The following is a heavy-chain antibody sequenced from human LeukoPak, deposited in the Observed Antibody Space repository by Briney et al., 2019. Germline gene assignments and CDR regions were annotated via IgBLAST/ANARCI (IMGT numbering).Heavy chain of an antibody. J-gene: IGHJ4*02. V-gene: IGHV3-48*03. CDR1: GFTLSSYE. CDR2: IRTSAEGANYA. Sequence: GGSLRLSCAASGFTLSSYEMNWVRQAPGKGLEWVSNIRTSAEGANYAYYADSVKGRVTISRDDAKNTLYLHMNSLRDDDTAVYYCASDQRYAFDYWGQGILVTVSS. D-gene: IGHD3-9*01. CDR3: ASDQRYAFDY.